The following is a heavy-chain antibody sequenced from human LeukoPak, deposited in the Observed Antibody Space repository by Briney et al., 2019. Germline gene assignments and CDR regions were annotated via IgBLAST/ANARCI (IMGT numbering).Heavy chain of an antibody. D-gene: IGHD3-3*01. CDR2: IIPIYGRA. Sequence: SVKVSCKASGGSFTSYGISWVRQAPGRGLEWMGKIIPIYGRANYGQKFQGRVTITADELTTTSYMELSSLTAEDMAVYYCAAGGAYEFRDDYWGQGTLVTVSS. CDR3: AAGGAYEFRDDY. CDR1: GGSFTSYG. V-gene: IGHV1-69*13. J-gene: IGHJ4*02.